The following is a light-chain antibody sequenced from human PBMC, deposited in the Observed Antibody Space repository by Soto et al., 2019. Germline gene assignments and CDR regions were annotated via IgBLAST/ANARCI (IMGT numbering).Light chain of an antibody. V-gene: IGKV3-20*01. CDR1: QSVSSSY. J-gene: IGKJ5*01. Sequence: DIVLTQSPGTLSWSAGERAALPCRASQSVSSSYLAWYQQKPGQAPRLLIYGASSRATGIPDRFSGSGSATDFTPTISRLEPQDFAVYYCQQYGSSPSATFGQGTRLEIK. CDR3: QQYGSSPSAT. CDR2: GAS.